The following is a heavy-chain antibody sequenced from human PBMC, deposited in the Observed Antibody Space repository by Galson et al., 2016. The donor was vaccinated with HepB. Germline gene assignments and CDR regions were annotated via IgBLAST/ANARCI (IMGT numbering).Heavy chain of an antibody. D-gene: IGHD6-6*01. CDR2: ISSSGRYI. Sequence: SLRLSCAASGFIFSSYNMNWVRQAPGKGLEWVSSISSSGRYIYYADSVKGRFTNSRDNAEHSLYLKMNSLRAEDTAVYYCARDVWAARTDYYAMDVWGQGTTVTVSS. V-gene: IGHV3-21*01. CDR1: GFIFSSYN. CDR3: ARDVWAARTDYYAMDV. J-gene: IGHJ6*02.